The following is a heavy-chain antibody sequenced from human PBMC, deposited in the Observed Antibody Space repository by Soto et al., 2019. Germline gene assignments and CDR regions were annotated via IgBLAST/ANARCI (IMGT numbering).Heavy chain of an antibody. Sequence: GRSLRLSCAASGFTFSSYWMSWVRQAPGKGLEWVANIKQDGSGKYYVDSVKGRFTISRDNAKNSLYLQMNSLRAEDTAVYYCARARKSPGPTHPSRRWFDPWGQGTLVTVSS. CDR3: ARARKSPGPTHPSRRWFDP. CDR2: IKQDGSGK. V-gene: IGHV3-7*01. D-gene: IGHD3-10*01. CDR1: GFTFSSYW. J-gene: IGHJ5*02.